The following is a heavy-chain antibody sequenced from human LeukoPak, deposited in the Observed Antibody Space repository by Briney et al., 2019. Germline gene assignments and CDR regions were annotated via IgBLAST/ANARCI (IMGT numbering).Heavy chain of an antibody. V-gene: IGHV3-74*01. J-gene: IGHJ3*02. CDR3: ARGLTIFGVVNDAFDI. CDR1: GFTFSSYW. D-gene: IGHD3-3*01. CDR2: INSDGSST. Sequence: GGSLRLSCAASGFTFSSYWMHWVRQAPGKGLVWVSLINSDGSSTIYADSVKDRFTISRDNVKNTLYLQMNSLRAEDTAVYYCARGLTIFGVVNDAFDIWGQGTMVTVSS.